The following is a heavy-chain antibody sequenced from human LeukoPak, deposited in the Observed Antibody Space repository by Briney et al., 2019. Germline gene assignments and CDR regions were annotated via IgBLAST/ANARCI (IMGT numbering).Heavy chain of an antibody. CDR3: ARHDRDSSSTLDY. J-gene: IGHJ4*02. D-gene: IGHD2-2*01. CDR1: GGSITTTDFD. Sequence: SETLSLTCAVSGGSITTTDFDWAWIRQPPGQGFEWIATISSSGKAYYYPSLMSRVTISVDTSKNQFSLDVTSVTAADTAVHYCARHDRDSSSTLDYWGQGTLVTVSS. CDR2: ISSSGKA. V-gene: IGHV4-39*01.